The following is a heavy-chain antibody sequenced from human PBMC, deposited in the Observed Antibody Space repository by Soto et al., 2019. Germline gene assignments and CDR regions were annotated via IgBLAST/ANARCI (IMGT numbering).Heavy chain of an antibody. Sequence: QVQLVQSGAEVKKPGASVKVSCKASGYTFNTYNMYWVRQAPGQGLEWMGVINPSIGSTNYAQKSQGRVIMTRDTSTSTVYMELSTLRSDDTAVYYCARLYSGSRLDYWGQGTLVTVSS. J-gene: IGHJ4*02. CDR1: GYTFNTYN. D-gene: IGHD1-26*01. V-gene: IGHV1-46*02. CDR3: ARLYSGSRLDY. CDR2: INPSIGST.